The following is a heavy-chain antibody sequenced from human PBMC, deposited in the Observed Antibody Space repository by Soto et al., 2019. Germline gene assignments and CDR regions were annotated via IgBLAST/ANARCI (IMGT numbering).Heavy chain of an antibody. CDR1: GYTFTSYD. CDR2: MNPDSGNT. J-gene: IGHJ5*02. Sequence: QVQLVQSGAEVKNPGASVKVSCKASGYTFTSYDINWVRQATGQGLEWMGWMNPDSGNTGYAQKFQGRVTMTTDTSIRTGYMELSSLRSEDTAVYYCARGGKPMMEVHRLAPWGQGTLVTVSS. CDR3: ARGGKPMMEVHRLAP. D-gene: IGHD3-22*01. V-gene: IGHV1-8*01.